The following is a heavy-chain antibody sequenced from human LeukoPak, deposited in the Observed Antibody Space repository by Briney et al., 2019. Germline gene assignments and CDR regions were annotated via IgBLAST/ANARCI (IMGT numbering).Heavy chain of an antibody. Sequence: SGTLSLTCGVSGGSISTTNWWSWVRQPPGKGLEWIGEIYHSGSTNYNPSLKSRVTISVDKSKNQFSLKLSSVTAADTAVYYCAREDSSGFFDYWGQGTLVTVSS. J-gene: IGHJ4*02. CDR2: IYHSGST. CDR1: GGSISTTNW. CDR3: AREDSSGFFDY. D-gene: IGHD6-19*01. V-gene: IGHV4-4*02.